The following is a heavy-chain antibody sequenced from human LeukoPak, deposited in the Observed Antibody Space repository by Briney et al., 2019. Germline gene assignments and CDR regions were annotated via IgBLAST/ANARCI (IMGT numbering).Heavy chain of an antibody. J-gene: IGHJ5*02. V-gene: IGHV1-8*03. D-gene: IGHD4-17*01. Sequence: ASVKVSCKASGYTFTSYDINWVRQAPGQGLEWMGWMNPNSGNTGYAQKFQGRVTITRNTSISTAYMELSSLRSEDTAVYYCARARTVTRRSCWFDPWGQGTLVTVSS. CDR1: GYTFTSYD. CDR2: MNPNSGNT. CDR3: ARARTVTRRSCWFDP.